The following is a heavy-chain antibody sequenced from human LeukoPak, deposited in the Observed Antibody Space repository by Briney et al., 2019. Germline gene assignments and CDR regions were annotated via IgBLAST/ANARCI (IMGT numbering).Heavy chain of an antibody. CDR3: ARDDYGDYCNGIDY. V-gene: IGHV3-48*02. CDR1: GFTFSIYS. CDR2: ISSSSSTI. Sequence: QPGGPLRLSCAASGFTFSIYSMNWLRQAPGKGLEWGSYISSSSSTIYYADSVKGRFTISRDNAKNSLYLQMNSLRDEDTAVYYCARDDYGDYCNGIDYWGQGTLVTVSS. J-gene: IGHJ4*02. D-gene: IGHD4-17*01.